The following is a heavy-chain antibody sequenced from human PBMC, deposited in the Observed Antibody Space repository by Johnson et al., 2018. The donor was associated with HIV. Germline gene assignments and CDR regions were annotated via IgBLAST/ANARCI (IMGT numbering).Heavy chain of an antibody. V-gene: IGHV3-23*04. CDR3: AKTHDSSGYYGVLDI. CDR1: GFSFSPYA. CDR2: ISGSGGST. D-gene: IGHD3-22*01. Sequence: VQLVESGGGVVQPGRSLRLSCAASGFSFSPYALHWVRQTPGKGLEWVAVISGSGGSTYYADSVKGRFTISRDNSKNTLYLQMNSLRAEDTAVYYCAKTHDSSGYYGVLDIRGQGTMVTVSS. J-gene: IGHJ3*02.